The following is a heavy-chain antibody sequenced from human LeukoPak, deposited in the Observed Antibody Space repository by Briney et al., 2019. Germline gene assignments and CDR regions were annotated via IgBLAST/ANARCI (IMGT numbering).Heavy chain of an antibody. CDR1: GFTFSTYA. CDR3: APDLRSGFP. V-gene: IGHV3-64*01. Sequence: GGSLRLSCAASGFTFSTYAMHWVRQAPGKGLEYVSAISSNGGSTYYANSVKGRFTISRDNSKNTLYLQMGSLRADDTAVYYCAPDLRSGFPWGQGTLVTVSS. J-gene: IGHJ5*02. D-gene: IGHD2-15*01. CDR2: ISSNGGST.